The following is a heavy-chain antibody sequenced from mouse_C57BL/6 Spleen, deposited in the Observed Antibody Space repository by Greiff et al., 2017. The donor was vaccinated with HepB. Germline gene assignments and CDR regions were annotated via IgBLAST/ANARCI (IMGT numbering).Heavy chain of an antibody. V-gene: IGHV1-72*01. Sequence: VQLQQSGAELVKPGASVKLSCKASGYTFTSYWMHWVKQRPGRGLEWIGRIDPNSGGTKYNEKFKSKATLTLDKPTSTAYMKLSSLTSEDSAVYYCASCGTAQATLFAYWGQGTLLTVSA. CDR1: GYTFTSYW. J-gene: IGHJ3*01. D-gene: IGHD3-2*02. CDR2: IDPNSGGT. CDR3: ASCGTAQATLFAY.